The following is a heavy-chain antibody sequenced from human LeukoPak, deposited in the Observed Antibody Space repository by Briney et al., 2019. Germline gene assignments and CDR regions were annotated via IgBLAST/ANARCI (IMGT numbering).Heavy chain of an antibody. J-gene: IGHJ4*02. CDR3: AKLAKYFYGSETYYFFEH. D-gene: IGHD3-10*01. CDR1: GFTFSSYS. V-gene: IGHV3-7*01. CDR2: IKQDGTEK. Sequence: GGSLRLSCAASGFTFSSYSMNWVRQAPGKGLEWVANIKQDGTEKYYVDSVKGRFTISRENAENSLYLQMNSLRVEDTAVYYCAKLAKYFYGSETYYFFEHWGQGTPATASS.